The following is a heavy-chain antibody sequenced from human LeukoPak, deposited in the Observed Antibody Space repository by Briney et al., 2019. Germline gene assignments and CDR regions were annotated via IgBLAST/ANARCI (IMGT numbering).Heavy chain of an antibody. CDR1: GFTFSSYG. D-gene: IGHD6-6*01. CDR3: ANPGYSSSPR. Sequence: GGSLRLSCAASGFTFSSYGMHWVRQAPGKGLEWVAFIRYDGSNKYYADSVKGRFTISRDNSKNTLYLQMNSPRAEDTAVYYCANPGYSSSPRWGQGTLVTVSS. CDR2: IRYDGSNK. J-gene: IGHJ4*02. V-gene: IGHV3-30*02.